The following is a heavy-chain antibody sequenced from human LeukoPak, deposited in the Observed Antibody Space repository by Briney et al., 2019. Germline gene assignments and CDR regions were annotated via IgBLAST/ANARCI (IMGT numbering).Heavy chain of an antibody. Sequence: GGSLRLSCAASGFTFSSYGMHWVRQAPGKGLEWVAVISYDGSNKYYADSVKVRFTISRDNSKNTLYLQMNSLRAEDTAVYYCAKDLFTRYYDYVWGSYPFDYWGQGTLVTVSS. V-gene: IGHV3-30*18. CDR1: GFTFSSYG. CDR3: AKDLFTRYYDYVWGSYPFDY. CDR2: ISYDGSNK. J-gene: IGHJ4*02. D-gene: IGHD3-16*01.